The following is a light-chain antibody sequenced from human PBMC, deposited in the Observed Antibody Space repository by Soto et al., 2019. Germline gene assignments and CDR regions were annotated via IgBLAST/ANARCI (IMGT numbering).Light chain of an antibody. CDR2: AAS. CDR3: QQSYSTLALT. Sequence: DIQMTQSPSSLSASVGDRVTITCRASQSISSYLNWYQQKPGKAPKLLIYAASSLQSGVPSRFSGSGSGTDFTLTISSLQPEDFATYYCQQSYSTLALTFGGGNTVEIK. J-gene: IGKJ4*01. V-gene: IGKV1-39*01. CDR1: QSISSY.